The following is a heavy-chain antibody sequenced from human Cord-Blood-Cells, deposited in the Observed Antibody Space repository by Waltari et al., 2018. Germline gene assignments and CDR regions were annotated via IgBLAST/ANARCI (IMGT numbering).Heavy chain of an antibody. Sequence: EVQLLESGGGLVQPGGSLRLSCAASGFTFSSYAMSWVRQAPGKGREWVSAMSGSGGRTYYADSVKGGFTISRDNSKNTLYLQMNSLRAEDTAVYYCAKDRVAAAGKGDYWGQGTLVTVSS. CDR1: GFTFSSYA. J-gene: IGHJ4*02. CDR3: AKDRVAAAGKGDY. CDR2: MSGSGGRT. V-gene: IGHV3-23*01. D-gene: IGHD6-13*01.